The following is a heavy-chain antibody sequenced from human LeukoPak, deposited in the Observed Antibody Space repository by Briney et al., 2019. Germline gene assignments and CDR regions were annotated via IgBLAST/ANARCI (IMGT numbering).Heavy chain of an antibody. V-gene: IGHV3-23*01. CDR1: GFTFSSYG. Sequence: GGSLRLSCAASGFTFSSYGMSWVRQAPGKGLEWVSAISGSGGTTYYADSVKGRFTISRDSSKKTVYLQMKSLRAEDTAVYYCAKGSLFCTSTSCPIDYWGQGTLVTVSS. J-gene: IGHJ4*02. CDR2: ISGSGGTT. D-gene: IGHD2-2*01. CDR3: AKGSLFCTSTSCPIDY.